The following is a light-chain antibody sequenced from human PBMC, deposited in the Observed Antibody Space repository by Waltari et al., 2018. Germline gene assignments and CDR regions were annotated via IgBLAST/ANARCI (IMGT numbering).Light chain of an antibody. Sequence: EIVMTQSPGTLSVSPGESATLSCRASQSILHKLVWYQQKPGQAPSLLIYQASTRATCSRARFSGSGSGTEFTRTISSRQSEDSAVYYGQQYHNWPPLTFGGGTKVEIK. CDR3: QQYHNWPPLT. V-gene: IGKV3-15*01. CDR2: QAS. CDR1: QSILHK. J-gene: IGKJ4*01.